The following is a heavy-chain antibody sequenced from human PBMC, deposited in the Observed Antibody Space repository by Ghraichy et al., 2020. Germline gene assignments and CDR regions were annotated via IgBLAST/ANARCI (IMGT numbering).Heavy chain of an antibody. CDR2: INHSGST. V-gene: IGHV4-34*01. D-gene: IGHD5-18*01. J-gene: IGHJ3*02. CDR3: VGYSYGDDAFDI. Sequence: ETLSLTCAVYGGSFSGYYWSWIRQPPGKGLEWIGEINHSGSTNYNPSLKSRVTISVDTSKNQFSLKLSSVTAADTAVYYCVGYSYGDDAFDIWGQGTMVTVSS. CDR1: GGSFSGYY.